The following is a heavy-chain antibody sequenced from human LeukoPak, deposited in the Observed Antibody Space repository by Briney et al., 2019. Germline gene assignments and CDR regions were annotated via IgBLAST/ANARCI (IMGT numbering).Heavy chain of an antibody. Sequence: SVKVSCKASGFTFTSSAVQWVRQARGQRLEWIGWIVVGSGNTNYAQKFQERVTITRDMSTSTAYMELSSLRSEDTAVYYCARDYGSGSYYKSLLDAFDIWGQGTMVTVSS. J-gene: IGHJ3*02. CDR3: ARDYGSGSYYKSLLDAFDI. V-gene: IGHV1-58*01. CDR1: GFTFTSSA. CDR2: IVVGSGNT. D-gene: IGHD3-10*01.